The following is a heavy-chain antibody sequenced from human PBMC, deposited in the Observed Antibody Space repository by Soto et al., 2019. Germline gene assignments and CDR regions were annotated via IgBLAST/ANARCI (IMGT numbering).Heavy chain of an antibody. CDR2: ISYDGSNK. Sequence: GGSLRLSCAASGFTFSSYGMHWVRQAPGKGLEWVAVISYDGSNKYYADSVKGRFTISRDNSKNTLYLQMNSLRAEDTAVYYCAKGSYGSGSYYKVSYAFDVWGQGTMVTVSS. CDR3: AKGSYGSGSYYKVSYAFDV. CDR1: GFTFSSYG. V-gene: IGHV3-30*18. D-gene: IGHD3-10*01. J-gene: IGHJ3*01.